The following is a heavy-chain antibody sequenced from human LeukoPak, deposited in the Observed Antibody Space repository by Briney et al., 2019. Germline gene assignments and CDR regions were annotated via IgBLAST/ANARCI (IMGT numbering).Heavy chain of an antibody. CDR1: GFGFTVYP. CDR2: IRTTAEGAKYA. V-gene: IGHV3-48*02. Sequence: PGGSLRLSCATSGFGFTVYPMNWVRQAPGKGLEWISNIRTTAEGAKYAYYADSVKGRVTISRDDGKNTLYLHMNSLRDDDTAVYYCATDQRYAFDYWGQGILVTVSS. J-gene: IGHJ4*02. CDR3: ATDQRYAFDY. D-gene: IGHD3-9*01.